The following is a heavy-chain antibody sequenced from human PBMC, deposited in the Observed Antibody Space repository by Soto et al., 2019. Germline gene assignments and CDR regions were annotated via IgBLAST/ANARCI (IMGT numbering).Heavy chain of an antibody. CDR2: ISGSGGST. J-gene: IGHJ4*02. Sequence: GGSLRLSCAASGFTFSSYSMSWVRQAPGKGLEWVSAISGSGGSTYYADFVKGRFTISRDNSKNTLYLQMNSLRAEDTAVYYCAKGNGGTWLQLWSPLDYWGQGTLVTVSS. V-gene: IGHV3-23*01. CDR3: AKGNGGTWLQLWSPLDY. CDR1: GFTFSSYS. D-gene: IGHD5-18*01.